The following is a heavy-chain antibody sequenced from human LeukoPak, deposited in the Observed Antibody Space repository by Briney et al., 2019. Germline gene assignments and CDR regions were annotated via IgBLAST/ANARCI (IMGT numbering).Heavy chain of an antibody. V-gene: IGHV4-31*03. D-gene: IGHD3-3*01. CDR3: ARHKRGYDFWSGYPHRGGNWFDP. CDR1: GGSISSGGYY. Sequence: SETLSLTCTVSGGSISSGGYYWSWIRQHPGKGLEWIGYIYYSGSTYYNPSLKSRVTISVDTSKNQFSLKLSSVTAADTAVYYCARHKRGYDFWSGYPHRGGNWFDPWGQGTLVTVSS. J-gene: IGHJ5*02. CDR2: IYYSGST.